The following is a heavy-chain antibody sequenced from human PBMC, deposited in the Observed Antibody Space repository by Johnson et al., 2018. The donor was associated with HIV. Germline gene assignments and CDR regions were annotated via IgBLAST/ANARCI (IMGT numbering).Heavy chain of an antibody. CDR3: AKVAVATAAGGVALDI. CDR2: IKSKTDGGTA. J-gene: IGHJ3*02. V-gene: IGHV3-15*01. Sequence: VQLVESGGGLVQPGGSLRLSCAVSGFTFSNAWMTWVRQAPGKGLEWVGRIKSKTDGGTADHAAPVKGRFTISRDDSKSTLYLQMNSLRVEDTAVYYCAKVAVATAAGGVALDIWGPGTMVTVS. D-gene: IGHD6-13*01. CDR1: GFTFSNAW.